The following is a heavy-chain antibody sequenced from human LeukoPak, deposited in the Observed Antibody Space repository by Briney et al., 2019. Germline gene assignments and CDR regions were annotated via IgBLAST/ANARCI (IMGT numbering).Heavy chain of an antibody. CDR3: ARDQVDAGSYFAFFDY. D-gene: IGHD1-26*01. J-gene: IGHJ4*02. V-gene: IGHV1-2*02. CDR2: IYPHSGGT. Sequence: ASVKVSCKASGYTFTVYYIHWVRQAPGQGPEWMGWIYPHSGGTNYAQKFQGRVTVTRDTSISTAYMELSRLRSDDTAVYYCARDQVDAGSYFAFFDYWGQGTLVTVSS. CDR1: GYTFTVYY.